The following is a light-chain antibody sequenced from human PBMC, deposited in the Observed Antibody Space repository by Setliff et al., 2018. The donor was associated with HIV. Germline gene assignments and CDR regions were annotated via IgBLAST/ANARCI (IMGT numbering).Light chain of an antibody. V-gene: IGLV2-14*01. CDR2: EVS. J-gene: IGLJ1*01. CDR1: SGDVGFYNY. CDR3: SSYTSSSTYV. Sequence: QSVLTQPASVSGSPGQSVTISCTGTSGDVGFYNYVSWYQQHPGKAPKLMIYEVSNRPSGVSDRFSGSKSGNTASLTISGLQAEDEADYYCSSYTSSSTYVFGTGTKVTV.